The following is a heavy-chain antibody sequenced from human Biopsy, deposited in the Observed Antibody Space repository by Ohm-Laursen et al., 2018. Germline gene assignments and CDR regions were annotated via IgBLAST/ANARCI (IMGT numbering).Heavy chain of an antibody. V-gene: IGHV1-2*04. CDR1: GYTFTGYF. CDR3: AKGQDLTAGAEYFQY. D-gene: IGHD3-9*01. CDR2: INPNSGTT. Sequence: GASVKVSCKTSGYTFTGYFLHWARQVPGQGLEWMSWINPNSGTTKIAENFQGSVTMTRDTSITTAYLDLTRLTSDDTAVYFCAKGQDLTAGAEYFQYWGQGALITVSS. J-gene: IGHJ1*01.